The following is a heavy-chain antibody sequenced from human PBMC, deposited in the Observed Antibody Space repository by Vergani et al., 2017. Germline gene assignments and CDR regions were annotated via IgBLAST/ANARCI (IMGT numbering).Heavy chain of an antibody. CDR3: AKGGGLFDY. J-gene: IGHJ4*02. D-gene: IGHD3-16*01. CDR1: GFTFSSYG. V-gene: IGHV3-30*02. Sequence: QVQLVESGGGVVQPGGSLRLSCAASGFTFSSYGMHWVRQAPGKGLEWVAFIRYDGSNKYYADSVKGRFTISRDNSKNTWYLQMNSLRAEDTAVYYCAKGGGLFDYWGQGTLVTVSS. CDR2: IRYDGSNK.